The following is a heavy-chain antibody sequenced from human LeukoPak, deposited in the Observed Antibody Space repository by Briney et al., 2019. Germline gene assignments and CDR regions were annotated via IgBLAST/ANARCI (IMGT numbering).Heavy chain of an antibody. CDR2: INSDGSST. J-gene: IGHJ4*02. V-gene: IGHV3-74*01. CDR3: AKGSGSSCYSPCDY. CDR1: GFTFSSYW. D-gene: IGHD2-15*01. Sequence: PGGSLRLSCAASGFTFSSYWMHWVRQAPGKGLVWVSRINSDGSSTSYADSVKGRFTISRDNAKNTLYLQMNSLRAEDTAVYYCAKGSGSSCYSPCDYWGQGILVTVSS.